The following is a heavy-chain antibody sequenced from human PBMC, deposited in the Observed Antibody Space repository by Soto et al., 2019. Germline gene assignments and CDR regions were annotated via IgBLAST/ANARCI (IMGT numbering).Heavy chain of an antibody. V-gene: IGHV3-53*01. CDR3: GTQPGGGGY. CDR2: IYSGGYT. Sequence: EVQLVESGGGLIQPGGSLRLSCAVSGFTVSNNYMSWVRQAPGKGLEGVSVIYSGGYTAYGDSVKGRFTISRDNSKNTLSLQKNSPGADAPAGYSWGTQPGGGGYWGQGTLVTVSS. J-gene: IGHJ4*02. D-gene: IGHD3-10*01. CDR1: GFTVSNNY.